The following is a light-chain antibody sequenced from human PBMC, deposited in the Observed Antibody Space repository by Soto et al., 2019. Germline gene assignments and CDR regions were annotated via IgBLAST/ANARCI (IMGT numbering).Light chain of an antibody. Sequence: QSVLTQPPSVSGAPGQRVTISCTGSSFNIGAGYDVHWYQQLPGTAPKLLIYGNSNRPSGVPDRFSGSKSGTSASLAITGLQAEDEADYYCQSYDSSLSGSEFGGGTKLTVL. V-gene: IGLV1-40*01. CDR1: SFNIGAGYD. J-gene: IGLJ2*01. CDR2: GNS. CDR3: QSYDSSLSGSE.